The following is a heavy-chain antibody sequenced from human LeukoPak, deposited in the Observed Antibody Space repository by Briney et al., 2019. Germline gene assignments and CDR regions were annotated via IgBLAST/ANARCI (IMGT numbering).Heavy chain of an antibody. D-gene: IGHD6-13*01. CDR1: GYSISGGYY. Sequence: SETLSLTCTVSGYSISGGYYWGWIRQPPGKGLEWIGSIYHSGSTYYNPSLKSRVTISVDTSKNQFSLKLSSVTAADTAVYYCARGGSSWYEVVDYWGQGTLVTVSS. J-gene: IGHJ4*02. V-gene: IGHV4-38-2*02. CDR2: IYHSGST. CDR3: ARGGSSWYEVVDY.